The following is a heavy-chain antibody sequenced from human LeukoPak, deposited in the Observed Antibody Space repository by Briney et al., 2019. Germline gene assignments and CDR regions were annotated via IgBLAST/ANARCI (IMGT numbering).Heavy chain of an antibody. Sequence: PGGSLRLSFAASGFTFDDYAMHWVRQAPGKGLEWVSGISWNSGSIGYADSVKGRFTISRDNAKNSLYLQMNSLRAEDTALYYCAKGLGYCSSTSCSKLSYYYGMDVWGQGITVTVSS. CDR1: GFTFDDYA. V-gene: IGHV3-9*01. CDR2: ISWNSGSI. J-gene: IGHJ6*02. D-gene: IGHD2-2*01. CDR3: AKGLGYCSSTSCSKLSYYYGMDV.